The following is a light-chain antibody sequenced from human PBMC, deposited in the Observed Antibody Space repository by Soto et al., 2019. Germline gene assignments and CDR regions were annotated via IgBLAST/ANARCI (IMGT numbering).Light chain of an antibody. V-gene: IGKV3D-15*01. CDR2: GAS. Sequence: EALVTQSPATLAVSPRERATLSCRASQSVSNNLAWYQQKPGKAPRLLIYGASSRATGIPARFSGSRSGTDFTLTISSLEAEDFAVYYCQQRYDWPPTFGQGTKVDIK. CDR1: QSVSNN. J-gene: IGKJ1*01. CDR3: QQRYDWPPT.